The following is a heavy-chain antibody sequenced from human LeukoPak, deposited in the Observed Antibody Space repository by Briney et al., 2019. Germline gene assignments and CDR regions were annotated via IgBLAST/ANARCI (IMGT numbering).Heavy chain of an antibody. CDR3: ARNFDS. V-gene: IGHV3-33*01. Sequence: PGGSLRLSCAASGFTFSSYGMHWVRQAPGRGLEWVAIIWYDGSNRYYADSVKGRFTTSRDDAKDSVYLQMENLRVEDTAIYYCARNFDSWGQGTLVTVSS. J-gene: IGHJ4*02. CDR1: GFTFSSYG. CDR2: IWYDGSNR.